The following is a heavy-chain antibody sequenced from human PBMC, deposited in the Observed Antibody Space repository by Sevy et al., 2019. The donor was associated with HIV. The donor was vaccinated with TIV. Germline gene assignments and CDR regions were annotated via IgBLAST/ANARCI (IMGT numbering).Heavy chain of an antibody. Sequence: ASVKVSCKVSGYTLTELSMHWVRQAPGKGLEWMGGFDPEDGETIYAQKFQGRVTMTEDTSTDTAYMELSSLRSEDTAVYYCATAARQSSGSGRERGGMDVWGQGTTVTVSS. CDR2: FDPEDGET. D-gene: IGHD3-10*01. V-gene: IGHV1-24*01. J-gene: IGHJ6*02. CDR1: GYTLTELS. CDR3: ATAARQSSGSGRERGGMDV.